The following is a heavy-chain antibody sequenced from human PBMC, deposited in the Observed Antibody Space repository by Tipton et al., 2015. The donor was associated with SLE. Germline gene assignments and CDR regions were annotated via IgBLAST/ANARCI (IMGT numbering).Heavy chain of an antibody. CDR1: GFTFSSYA. CDR3: ARDLPDYYDSSGYRGFDI. J-gene: IGHJ3*02. D-gene: IGHD3-22*01. V-gene: IGHV3-23*01. Sequence: SLRLSCAASGFTFSSYAVSWVRQAPGKGLEWVSAISPSGVTISYADSLKGRFTNSRDNAKNSLYLQMNSLRAEDTAVYYCARDLPDYYDSSGYRGFDIWGQGTMVTVSS. CDR2: ISPSGVTI.